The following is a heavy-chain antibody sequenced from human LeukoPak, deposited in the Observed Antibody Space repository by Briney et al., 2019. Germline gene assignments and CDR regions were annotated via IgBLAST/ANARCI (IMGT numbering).Heavy chain of an antibody. D-gene: IGHD2-15*01. J-gene: IGHJ4*02. V-gene: IGHV3-30*03. CDR2: ISYDGSNK. CDR3: ARGRVRYCSGGSCYEWDY. CDR1: GFTFSSYG. Sequence: GRSLRLSCAASGFTFSSYGMHWVRQAPGKGLEWVAVISYDGSNKYYADSVEGRFTISRDNSKNTLYLQMNSLRAEDTAVYYCARGRVRYCSGGSCYEWDYWGQGTLVTVSS.